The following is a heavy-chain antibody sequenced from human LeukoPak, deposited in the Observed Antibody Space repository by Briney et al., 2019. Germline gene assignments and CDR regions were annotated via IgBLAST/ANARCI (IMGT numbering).Heavy chain of an antibody. CDR2: IYTSGST. Sequence: PSETLSLTCTVSGGSISSYYWSWIRQPAGKGLEWIGRIYTSGSTNYNPSLKSRVTISVDKSKNQFSLKLSSVTAADTAVYYCARDLALGYCSSTSCFAGGDWFDPWGQGTLVTVSS. D-gene: IGHD2-2*01. CDR3: ARDLALGYCSSTSCFAGGDWFDP. CDR1: GGSISSYY. J-gene: IGHJ5*02. V-gene: IGHV4-4*07.